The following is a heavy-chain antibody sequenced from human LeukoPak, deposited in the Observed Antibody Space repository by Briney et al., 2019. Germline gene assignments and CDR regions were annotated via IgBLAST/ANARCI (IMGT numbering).Heavy chain of an antibody. V-gene: IGHV1-2*02. D-gene: IGHD2-2*01. CDR3: ARDPLGCSSTSCYGDDYYYGMDV. CDR2: MNPNSGGT. J-gene: IGHJ6*02. Sequence: ASVNVSCKASGFTFTSHDYNWVRQATGQGLEWMGWMNPNSGGTNYAQKFQGRVTMTRDTSISTAYMELSRLRSDDTAVYYCARDPLGCSSTSCYGDDYYYGMDVWGQGTTVTVSS. CDR1: GFTFTSHD.